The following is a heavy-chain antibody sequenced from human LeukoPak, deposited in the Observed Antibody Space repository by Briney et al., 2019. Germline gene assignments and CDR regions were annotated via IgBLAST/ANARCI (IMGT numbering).Heavy chain of an antibody. CDR2: ISHDGHNI. CDR3: ARVGYYDFWSGYLPQPFDY. Sequence: GGSLRLSCAASGFTFSSYAMHWVRQAPGKGLEWVAVISHDGHNIYYADSVKGRFTISRDNAKNSLYLQMNSLRAEDTAVYYCARVGYYDFWSGYLPQPFDYWGQGTLVTVSS. CDR1: GFTFSSYA. V-gene: IGHV3-30*04. D-gene: IGHD3-3*01. J-gene: IGHJ4*02.